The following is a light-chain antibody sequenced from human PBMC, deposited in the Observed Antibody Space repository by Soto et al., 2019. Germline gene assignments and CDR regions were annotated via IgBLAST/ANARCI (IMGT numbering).Light chain of an antibody. CDR1: NIGSKN. V-gene: IGLV3-9*01. CDR3: QVWDSSTAVV. CDR2: RDS. Sequence: SYELTQPLSVSVALGQTARITCDGNNIGSKNVHWYQQKPGQAPVLVIYRDSSRPSGIPERFSGSNSGNTATLTISRAQAGDEADYYCQVWDSSTAVVFGGGTKLTVL. J-gene: IGLJ2*01.